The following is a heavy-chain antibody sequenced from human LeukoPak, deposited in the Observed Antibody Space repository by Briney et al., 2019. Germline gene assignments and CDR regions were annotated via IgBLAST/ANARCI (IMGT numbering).Heavy chain of an antibody. CDR2: IYSDESLI. CDR1: GYSFSKYW. Sequence: PGESLKISCTASGYSFSKYWIGWVRQTPGKGLEWMGFIYSDESLIRYSPSFQGQVTISADKSISTAYLQWSSLKASDTAMYYCARPRRSRYSSSWYYFDYWGQGTLVTVSS. CDR3: ARPRRSRYSSSWYYFDY. V-gene: IGHV5-51*01. J-gene: IGHJ4*02. D-gene: IGHD6-13*01.